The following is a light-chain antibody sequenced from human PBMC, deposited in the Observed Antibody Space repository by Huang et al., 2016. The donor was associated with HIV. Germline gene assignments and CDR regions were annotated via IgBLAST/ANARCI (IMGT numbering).Light chain of an antibody. Sequence: EIVMTQSPDTLSVSPGERATLSCRTSQSINNKLAWYQQKPGHDPRLLMFDTYTRAAGFPARFSGSGSWTYFTLTISSLQSEDFAVYYCQEYNNWPGTFGQGTKVELK. CDR1: QSINNK. CDR3: QEYNNWPGT. J-gene: IGKJ1*01. V-gene: IGKV3-15*01. CDR2: DTY.